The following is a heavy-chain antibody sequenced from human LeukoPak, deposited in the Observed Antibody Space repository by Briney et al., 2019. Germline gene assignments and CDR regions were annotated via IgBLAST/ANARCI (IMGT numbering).Heavy chain of an antibody. CDR1: GGSISSSSYY. CDR2: IYYSGST. CDR3: ARPIPGYSYGYSAFDI. V-gene: IGHV4-39*01. Sequence: PSETLSLTCTVSGGSISSSSYYWGWIRQPPGKGLEWIGSIYYSGSTYYNPSLKSRVTISVDTSKNQFSLKLSSVTAADTAVYYCARPIPGYSYGYSAFDIWGQGTMVTVSS. D-gene: IGHD5-18*01. J-gene: IGHJ3*02.